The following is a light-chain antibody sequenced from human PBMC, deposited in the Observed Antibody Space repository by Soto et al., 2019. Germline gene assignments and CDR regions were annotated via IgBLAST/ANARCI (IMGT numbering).Light chain of an antibody. CDR2: GAS. J-gene: IGKJ3*01. Sequence: EIVLTQSPGTLSLSPGERATLSCRASQSVSSSYLAWYQQKPGQAPRLLIYGASSRATGIPDRSSGSGSGTDFTLTISRLEPEDFAVYYCQQYGSSSFTFGPGTKVDIK. CDR3: QQYGSSSFT. CDR1: QSVSSSY. V-gene: IGKV3-20*01.